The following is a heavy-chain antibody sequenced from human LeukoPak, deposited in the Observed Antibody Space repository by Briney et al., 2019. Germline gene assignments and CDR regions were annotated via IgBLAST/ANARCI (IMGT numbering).Heavy chain of an antibody. J-gene: IGHJ4*02. CDR1: GFTFRQHW. CDR3: ARDGLPAGADF. Sequence: GGSLRLSCAASGFTFRQHWMIWVRQAPGKGLEWVANINGDGSETHYLDSVKGRFTVSRDNAKSSLYLQMITLRADDTALYYRARDGLPAGADFWGQGTLVTVTS. V-gene: IGHV3-7*01. CDR2: INGDGSET. D-gene: IGHD3/OR15-3a*01.